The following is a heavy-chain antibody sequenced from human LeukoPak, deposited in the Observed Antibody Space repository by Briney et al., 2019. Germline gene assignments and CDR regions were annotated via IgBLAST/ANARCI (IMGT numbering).Heavy chain of an antibody. CDR3: ARNNGMDV. CDR1: GFALSSHW. Sequence: GGSLRLSCAAPGFALSSHWMTWVRQVPGRGPEWVANVNRDGSETYYLDSVKGRSTISKDNAKNSLYLQMNSLRAEDTALYHCARNNGMDVWGQGTTVIVSS. J-gene: IGHJ6*02. CDR2: VNRDGSET. V-gene: IGHV3-7*03.